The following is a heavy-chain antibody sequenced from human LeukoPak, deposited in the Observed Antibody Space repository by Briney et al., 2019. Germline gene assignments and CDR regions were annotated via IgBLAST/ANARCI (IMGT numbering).Heavy chain of an antibody. V-gene: IGHV1-2*02. CDR1: GYIFTAYY. CDR2: INPNNDYT. Sequence: ASLKVSCKASGYIFTAYYIHWVRQAPGQGLEWMGWINPNNDYTNYAQDFQGRVTLTRDMSITTAYMEVNRLRSDDTAVYYCARGGMDVMNTGLWKPLELWGQGTLVTVSS. CDR3: ARGGMDVMNTGLWKPLEL. D-gene: IGHD5-18*01. J-gene: IGHJ4*02.